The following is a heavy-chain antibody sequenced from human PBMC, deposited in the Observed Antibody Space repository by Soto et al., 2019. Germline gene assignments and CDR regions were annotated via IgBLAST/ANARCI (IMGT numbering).Heavy chain of an antibody. CDR2: INTNNGDI. V-gene: IGHV1-46*03. D-gene: IGHD6-13*01. CDR3: ARELPGATAGFDF. CDR1: GYTFTSYF. Sequence: QVQLVQSGAEVKKPGASVKVSCKASGYTFTSYFVHWVRQAPGQGREWMGMINTNNGDINFAREFPGRVTMTRDTSTSTVYMELSSLRSEDTAVYYCARELPGATAGFDFWGQGTLVTVSS. J-gene: IGHJ4*02.